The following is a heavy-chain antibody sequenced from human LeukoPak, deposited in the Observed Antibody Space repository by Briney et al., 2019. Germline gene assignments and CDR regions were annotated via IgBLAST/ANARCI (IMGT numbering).Heavy chain of an antibody. CDR3: ARCLRSTVTTGPFDY. D-gene: IGHD4-11*01. V-gene: IGHV1-69*05. CDR2: IIPIFGTA. CDR1: GGTFSSYA. J-gene: IGHJ4*02. Sequence: SVKVSCKASGGTFSSYAISWVRQAPGQGLEWMGGIIPIFGTANYAQKFQGRVTITTDESTSTAYMELSSLRSEDTAVYYCARCLRSTVTTGPFDYWGQGTLVTVSS.